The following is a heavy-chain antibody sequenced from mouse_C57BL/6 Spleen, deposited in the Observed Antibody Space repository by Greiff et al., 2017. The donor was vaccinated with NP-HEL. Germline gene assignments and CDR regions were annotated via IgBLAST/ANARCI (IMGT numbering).Heavy chain of an antibody. CDR1: GYSFTDYN. D-gene: IGHD1-1*01. CDR2: INPNYGTT. J-gene: IGHJ2*01. Sequence: VQLKESGPELVKPGASVKISCKASGYSFTDYNMNWVKQSNGKSLEWIGVINPNYGTTSYNQKFKGKATLTVDQSSSTAYMQLNSLTSEDSAVYYCARSFITTVVDYFDYWGQGTTLTVSS. CDR3: ARSFITTVVDYFDY. V-gene: IGHV1-39*01.